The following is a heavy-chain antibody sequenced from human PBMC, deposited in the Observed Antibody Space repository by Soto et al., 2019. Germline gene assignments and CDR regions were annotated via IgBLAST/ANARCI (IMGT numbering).Heavy chain of an antibody. V-gene: IGHV1-8*01. CDR1: GYTFTSYD. D-gene: IGHD3-10*01. J-gene: IGHJ6*02. Sequence: GGSVKVSCKASGYTFTSYDINWVRQSTGQGLAWMGWMNPNSGNTGYAKKFQGRVTMSRNTSISTADMELRSLRSEDTAVYYCARPISMVRGVISYTYYYYGMDVWGQGTTVTVSS. CDR2: MNPNSGNT. CDR3: ARPISMVRGVISYTYYYYGMDV.